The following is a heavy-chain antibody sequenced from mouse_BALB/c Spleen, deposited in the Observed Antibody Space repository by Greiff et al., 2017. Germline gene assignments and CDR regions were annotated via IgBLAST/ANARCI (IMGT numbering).Heavy chain of an antibody. CDR1: GFSLTSYG. J-gene: IGHJ4*01. Sequence: VKLMESGPGLVAPSQSLSITCTVSGFSLTSYGVHWVRQPPGKGLEWLGVIWAGGSTNYNSALMSRLSISKDNSKRQVFLKMNSLQTDDTAMYYCARDEDDDMDYWGQGTSVTVSS. CDR2: IWAGGST. CDR3: ARDEDDDMDY. V-gene: IGHV2-9*02.